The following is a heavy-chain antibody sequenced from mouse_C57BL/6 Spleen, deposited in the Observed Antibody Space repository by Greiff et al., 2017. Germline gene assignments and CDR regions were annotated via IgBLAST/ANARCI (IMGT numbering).Heavy chain of an antibody. D-gene: IGHD4-1*01. CDR2: INPNNGGT. V-gene: IGHV1-26*01. CDR1: GYTFTDYY. CDR3: ARSYTGPEAY. J-gene: IGHJ3*01. Sequence: VQLQQSGPELVKPGASVKISCKASGYTFTDYYMNWVKQSHGKSLEWIGDINPNNGGTSYNQKFKGKATLTVDKSSSTAYMELRSLTSEDSAVYYCARSYTGPEAYWGQGTLVTVSA.